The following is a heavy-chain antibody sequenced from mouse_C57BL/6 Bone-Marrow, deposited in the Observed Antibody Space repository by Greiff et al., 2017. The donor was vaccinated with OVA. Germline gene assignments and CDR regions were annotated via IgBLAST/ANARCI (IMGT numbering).Heavy chain of an antibody. J-gene: IGHJ4*01. CDR2: IDPSDSYP. CDR1: GYTFTSYW. D-gene: IGHD2-2*01. V-gene: IGHV1-50*01. CDR3: AVGGYDGYYYAMDY. Sequence: QVQLQQPGAELVKPGASVKLSCKASGYTFTSYWMQWVKQRPGQGLEWIGEIDPSDSYPNYNQKFKGKATLTVDKSSSTAYMQLSSLTSEDSAVYYCAVGGYDGYYYAMDYWGQGTSVTVSS.